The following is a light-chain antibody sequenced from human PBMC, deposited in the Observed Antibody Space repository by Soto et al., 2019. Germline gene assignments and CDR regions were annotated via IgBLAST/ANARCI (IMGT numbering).Light chain of an antibody. CDR2: GAS. V-gene: IGKV3-20*01. CDR1: QSVSNDF. Sequence: EIVLTQSPGILSLSPGERATLSCRASQSVSNDFLAWYQQKPGQAPRLLIYGASTRATDVPDRFSGSGSGADFTLTISRLEPEDFAVYYCQHYVNSPPYTFGQGTKLEIK. J-gene: IGKJ2*01. CDR3: QHYVNSPPYT.